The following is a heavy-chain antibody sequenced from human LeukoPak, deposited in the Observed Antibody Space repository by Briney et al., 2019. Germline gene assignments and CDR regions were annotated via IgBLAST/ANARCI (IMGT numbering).Heavy chain of an antibody. V-gene: IGHV1-24*01. J-gene: IGHJ6*03. Sequence: ASVKVSCKVSGYTLTELSMHWVRQAPGKGLEWMGGFDPEDGETIYAQKFQGRVTMTEDTSTDTAYMELSSLRSEDTAVYYCATGNVDTAMARYYYYMDVWGKGTTATVSS. CDR1: GYTLTELS. D-gene: IGHD5-18*01. CDR3: ATGNVDTAMARYYYYMDV. CDR2: FDPEDGET.